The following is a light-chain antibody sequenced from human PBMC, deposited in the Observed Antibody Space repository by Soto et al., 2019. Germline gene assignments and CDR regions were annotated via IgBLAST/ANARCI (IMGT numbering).Light chain of an antibody. V-gene: IGLV3-21*04. CDR1: NIGTKN. CDR2: YDS. CDR3: QVWDSNSDHYV. J-gene: IGLJ1*01. Sequence: SSELTQPPSVSVAPGKTATITFGGDNIGTKNVHWYQQKTGQAPVLVLRYDSDRPSGIPERFSGSNSGNTATLTISRVEAGDEADYHCQVWDSNSDHYVFGTGTKLTVL.